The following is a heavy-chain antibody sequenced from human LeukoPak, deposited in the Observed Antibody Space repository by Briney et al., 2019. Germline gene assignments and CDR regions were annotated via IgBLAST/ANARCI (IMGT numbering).Heavy chain of an antibody. V-gene: IGHV4-39*07. D-gene: IGHD3-10*01. CDR2: INQSGST. Sequence: SETLSLTCTVSGVSISGSNSYWGWIRQPPGKGVEWSGEINQSGSTNYNPSLKSRVTISFDTSKNQFSLKLSSVTSADTAVYHCARALTYYYGSGSYRPPRSWGQGTLVTVSS. CDR3: ARALTYYYGSGSYRPPRS. J-gene: IGHJ5*02. CDR1: GVSISGSNSY.